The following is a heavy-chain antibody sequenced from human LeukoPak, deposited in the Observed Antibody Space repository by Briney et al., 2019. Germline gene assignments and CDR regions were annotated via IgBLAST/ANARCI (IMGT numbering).Heavy chain of an antibody. CDR1: GFTFSIYE. J-gene: IGHJ4*02. V-gene: IGHV3-73*01. D-gene: IGHD3-10*01. CDR2: IRSTANGYAT. CDR3: TGNYYGSGSYADFDY. Sequence: GGSLRLSCAASGFTFSIYEMNWVRQASGKGLEWVGRIRSTANGYATAYAASVKGRFTISRDDSKNTAYLQMDSLKTEDTAVYYCTGNYYGSGSYADFDYWGQGTLVTVSS.